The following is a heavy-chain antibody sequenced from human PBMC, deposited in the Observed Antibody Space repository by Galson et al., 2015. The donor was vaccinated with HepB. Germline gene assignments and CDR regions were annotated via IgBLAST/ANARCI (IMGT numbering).Heavy chain of an antibody. Sequence: SLRLSCAASGFTFSSYWMSWVRQAPGKGLEWVANIKQDGSEKYYVDSVKGRFTISRDNAKNSLYLQMNSLRAEDTAVYYRARGGGSSWTEGMDVWGQGTTVTVSS. J-gene: IGHJ6*02. D-gene: IGHD6-13*01. CDR3: ARGGGSSWTEGMDV. CDR1: GFTFSSYW. V-gene: IGHV3-7*03. CDR2: IKQDGSEK.